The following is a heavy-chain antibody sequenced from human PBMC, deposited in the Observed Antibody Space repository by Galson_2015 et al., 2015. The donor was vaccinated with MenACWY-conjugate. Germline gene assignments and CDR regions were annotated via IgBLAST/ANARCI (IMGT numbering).Heavy chain of an antibody. Sequence: CAISGDSVSSNSAAWNRIRQSPSRGLEWLGRTYYRSKWNYNYALSVKSRIIINPGTSKNQLSLQLNSVTPEDTAVYFCARMHGGYVDYWGQGALVTVSS. CDR2: TYYRSKWNY. CDR1: GDSVSSNSAA. CDR3: ARMHGGYVDY. V-gene: IGHV6-1*01. D-gene: IGHD2-15*01. J-gene: IGHJ4*02.